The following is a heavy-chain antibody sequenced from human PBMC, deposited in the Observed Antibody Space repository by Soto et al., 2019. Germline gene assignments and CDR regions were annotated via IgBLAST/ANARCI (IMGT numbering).Heavy chain of an antibody. D-gene: IGHD4-17*01. V-gene: IGHV1-2*04. Sequence: QARLVQSGAEVKKPGASVKVSCKASGFTFSGYCVHWVRQAPGRGLEWMGWINPKNAGTNSTHKFHGWITMTRDTSINTAYMELTRLRYDDTAVYYCAIVRVAPTGDNYYAMDVWGQGTTVTVSS. CDR2: INPKNAGT. CDR1: GFTFSGYC. J-gene: IGHJ6*02. CDR3: AIVRVAPTGDNYYAMDV.